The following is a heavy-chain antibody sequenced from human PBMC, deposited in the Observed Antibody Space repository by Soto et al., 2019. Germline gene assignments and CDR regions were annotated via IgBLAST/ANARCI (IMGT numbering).Heavy chain of an antibody. CDR2: ISSSSSTI. J-gene: IGHJ6*02. CDR3: AVVPSANGHYGMDV. Sequence: EVQLVESGGGLVQPGGSLRLSCAASGFTFSSYSMNWVRQAPGKGLEWVSYISSSSSTIYYADSVKGRFTISRDNAKNSLYLQMNSLRAEETAVYYCAVVPSANGHYGMDVWGQGTTVTVSS. CDR1: GFTFSSYS. V-gene: IGHV3-48*01. D-gene: IGHD2-2*01.